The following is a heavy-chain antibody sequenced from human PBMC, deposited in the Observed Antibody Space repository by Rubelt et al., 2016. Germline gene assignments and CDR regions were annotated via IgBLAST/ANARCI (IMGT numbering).Heavy chain of an antibody. J-gene: IGHJ4*02. CDR1: GFTFNNYA. V-gene: IGHV3-48*01. CDR2: ISGSSAAI. CDR3: ARTGKG. Sequence: EVQLVESGGGLIQPGGSLRLSCAASGFTFNNYAMNWVRQSPGKGLEWVAYISGSSAAIRYAESVKGRFTVSRDSAKKTPYLQMSSLRAEDTAVYYWARTGKGWGQGTLVTVSS.